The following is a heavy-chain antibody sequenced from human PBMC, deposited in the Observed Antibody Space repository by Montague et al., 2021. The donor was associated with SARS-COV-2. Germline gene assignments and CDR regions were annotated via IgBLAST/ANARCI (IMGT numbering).Heavy chain of an antibody. J-gene: IGHJ6*02. V-gene: IGHV2-70*01. CDR3: ARMTTVVTLGYYYDYGMDV. Sequence: PALVKPTQTLTLTCTFSGFSLSTSGMCVSWIRQPPGKALEWLALTDWDDDKYYSTSLKTRLTISKDTSKNQVVLTMTNMDPVDTATYYCARMTTVVTLGYYYDYGMDVWGQGTTVTVSS. D-gene: IGHD4-23*01. CDR2: TDWDDDK. CDR1: GFSLSTSGMC.